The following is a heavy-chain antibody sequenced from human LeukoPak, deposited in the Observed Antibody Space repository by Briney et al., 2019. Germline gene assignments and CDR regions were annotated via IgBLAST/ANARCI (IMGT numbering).Heavy chain of an antibody. J-gene: IGHJ4*02. Sequence: SETLSLTCTVSGASISSYYWSWIRQPAGKALEWIGRIYVTGSTTYNPSLESRVTMSLDTSKNHFSLKLRSVTAADTAVYYCAGIGYCGGGSCTDFDYWGQGALVTVSS. D-gene: IGHD2-15*01. CDR3: AGIGYCGGGSCTDFDY. CDR2: IYVTGST. CDR1: GASISSYY. V-gene: IGHV4-4*07.